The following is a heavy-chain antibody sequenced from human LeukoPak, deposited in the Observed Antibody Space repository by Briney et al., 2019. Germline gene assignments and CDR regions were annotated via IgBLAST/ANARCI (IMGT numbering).Heavy chain of an antibody. CDR2: ISGGSDGT. CDR1: GFTFINYA. D-gene: IGHD5-18*01. V-gene: IGHV3-23*01. Sequence: GGSLRLSCAASGFTFINYAMSWVRQAPGMGLEWVSGISGGSDGTYYADSVKGRFTISRDNSKNTLYLQMNSLRAEDTAIYYCAKGSSGYIYGDYWGQGTLVIVSS. CDR3: AKGSSGYIYGDY. J-gene: IGHJ4*02.